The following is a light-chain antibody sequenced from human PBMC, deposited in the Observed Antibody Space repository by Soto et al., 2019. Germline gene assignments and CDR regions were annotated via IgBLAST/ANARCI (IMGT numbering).Light chain of an antibody. CDR1: QNIIRH. V-gene: IGKV1-39*01. CDR3: QHSYSMPIA. Sequence: IHMTHAPSSLSASVLYGVTITFLSSQNIIRHLNWYQHKPGRAPRLLIYAASTLQSGVPSRFTGSGSGTEFTLTITGLQPEDFATYYCQHSYSMPIAFGQGTRLEI. CDR2: AAS. J-gene: IGKJ5*01.